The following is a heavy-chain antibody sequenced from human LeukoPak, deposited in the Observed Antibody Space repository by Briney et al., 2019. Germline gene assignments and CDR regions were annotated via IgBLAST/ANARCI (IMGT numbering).Heavy chain of an antibody. Sequence: GGSLRLSCAASGFTFSNYWMSWVRQAPGKGLEWVAGISHDDSQKFYVDSVKGRFTISRDNSKNTVYLQMNSLRPEDTAVYYCTKDRARFTSYWTSFDSWGLGTLVTVSS. CDR1: GFTFSNYW. CDR2: ISHDDSQK. D-gene: IGHD5-18*01. CDR3: TKDRARFTSYWTSFDS. V-gene: IGHV3-30*18. J-gene: IGHJ4*02.